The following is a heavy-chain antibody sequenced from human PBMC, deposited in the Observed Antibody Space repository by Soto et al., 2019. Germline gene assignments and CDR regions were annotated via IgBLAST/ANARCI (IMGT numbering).Heavy chain of an antibody. CDR3: ARAAYYDFWSGYYTRSDYYYYGMDV. Sequence: SETLSLTCAVYGGSFSGYYWSWIRQPPGKGLEWIGEINHSGSTNYNPSLKSRVTISVDTSKNQFYLKLSSVTAADTAVYYCARAAYYDFWSGYYTRSDYYYYGMDVWGQGTTVTVSS. D-gene: IGHD3-3*01. CDR2: INHSGST. V-gene: IGHV4-34*01. CDR1: GGSFSGYY. J-gene: IGHJ6*01.